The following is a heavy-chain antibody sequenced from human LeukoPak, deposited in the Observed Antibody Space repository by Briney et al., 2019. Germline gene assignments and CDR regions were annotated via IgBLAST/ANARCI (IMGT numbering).Heavy chain of an antibody. CDR3: AKTKWERLRYFDY. D-gene: IGHD1-26*01. V-gene: IGHV3-23*01. CDR2: ISDSGGST. Sequence: GGSLRLSCAASGITLSNYGMSWVHQAPGKGLEWDAGISDSGGSTKYADSVKGRFTISRDNSKNTLYLQMNSLRAEDTAVYYCAKTKWERLRYFDYWGQGTLVTVSS. J-gene: IGHJ4*02. CDR1: GITLSNYG.